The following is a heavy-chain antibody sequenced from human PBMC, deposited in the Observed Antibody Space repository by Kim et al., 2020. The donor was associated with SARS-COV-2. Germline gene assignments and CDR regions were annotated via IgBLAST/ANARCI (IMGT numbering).Heavy chain of an antibody. CDR1: GGSISSGGYY. D-gene: IGHD3-16*02. Sequence: SETLSLTCTVSGGSISSGGYYWSWIRQHPGKGLEWIGYIYYSGSTYYNPSLKSRVTISVDTSKNQFSLKLSSVTAADTAVYYCARDRRDYDYVWGSYRYFNWFDPWGQGTLVTVSS. CDR2: IYYSGST. V-gene: IGHV4-31*03. J-gene: IGHJ5*02. CDR3: ARDRRDYDYVWGSYRYFNWFDP.